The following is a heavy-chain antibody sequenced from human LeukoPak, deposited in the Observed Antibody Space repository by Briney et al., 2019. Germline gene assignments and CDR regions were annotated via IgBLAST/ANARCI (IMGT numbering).Heavy chain of an antibody. J-gene: IGHJ6*02. V-gene: IGHV4-39*07. CDR1: GFTVSSNY. CDR3: ARVWSAAGTRGYYYYGMDV. CDR2: IYYSGST. D-gene: IGHD6-13*01. Sequence: GSLRLSCAASGFTVSSNYMSWIRQPPGKGLEWIGSIYYSGSTYYNPSLKSRVTISVDTSKNQFSLKLSSVTAADTAVYYCARVWSAAGTRGYYYYGMDVWGQGTTVTVSS.